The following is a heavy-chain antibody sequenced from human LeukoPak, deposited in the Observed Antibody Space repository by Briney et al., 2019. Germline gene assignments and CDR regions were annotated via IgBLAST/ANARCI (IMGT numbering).Heavy chain of an antibody. V-gene: IGHV4-61*02. J-gene: IGHJ3*02. Sequence: SETLSLTCTVSGGSISSGSYYWSWIRQPAGKGLEWIGRIYISGSTNYNPSLNSRVNISVDTSKNQFSLKLSSVTAADTAVYYCARAKGLPAADGIFAFDIWGQGTMVTVSS. D-gene: IGHD6-13*01. CDR3: ARAKGLPAADGIFAFDI. CDR2: IYISGST. CDR1: GGSISSGSYY.